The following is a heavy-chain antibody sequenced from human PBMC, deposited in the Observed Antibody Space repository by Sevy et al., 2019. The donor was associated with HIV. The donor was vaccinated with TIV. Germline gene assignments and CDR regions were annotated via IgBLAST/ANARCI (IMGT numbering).Heavy chain of an antibody. Sequence: ASVKVSCKTSGYTFTREAINWVRQAPGQGLEWMGWINTNTGNPAYAQGFTGRFVFSLYTSVSTAYLQINSLKADDSAMYFCARGAARAGSEYWGQGTLVTVSS. J-gene: IGHJ4*02. V-gene: IGHV7-4-1*02. CDR1: GYTFTREA. D-gene: IGHD6-13*01. CDR3: ARGAARAGSEY. CDR2: INTNTGNP.